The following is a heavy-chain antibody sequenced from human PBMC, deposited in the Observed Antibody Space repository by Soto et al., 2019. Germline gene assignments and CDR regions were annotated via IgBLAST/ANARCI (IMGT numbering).Heavy chain of an antibody. CDR2: IWYDESNK. J-gene: IGHJ6*03. Sequence: QVQLVESGGGVVQPGRSLRLSCEASGFTFSSYGMHWVRQAPGKGLEWVAVIWYDESNKYYADSVKGRFTISRDNSKNTLYLQMNSLRAEDTAVYYCARKPRSALRGYYYMDVWGKGTTVTVSS. V-gene: IGHV3-33*01. CDR1: GFTFSSYG. D-gene: IGHD6-6*01. CDR3: ARKPRSALRGYYYMDV.